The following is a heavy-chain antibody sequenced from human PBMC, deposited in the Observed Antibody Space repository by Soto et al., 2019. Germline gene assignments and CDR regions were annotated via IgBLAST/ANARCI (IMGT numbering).Heavy chain of an antibody. V-gene: IGHV4-4*02. CDR2: IYHSGST. Sequence: QVQLQESGPGLVKPSGTLSLTCAVSGGSISSSNWWSWVRQPPGKGLEWIGEIYHSGSTNYNPTLKSRVTISVDKSKNQFSLKLRSVTAADTAVYYCARDRQLDFNWNEGENYFDYWGQGTLVTVSS. J-gene: IGHJ4*02. D-gene: IGHD1-1*01. CDR3: ARDRQLDFNWNEGENYFDY. CDR1: GGSISSSNW.